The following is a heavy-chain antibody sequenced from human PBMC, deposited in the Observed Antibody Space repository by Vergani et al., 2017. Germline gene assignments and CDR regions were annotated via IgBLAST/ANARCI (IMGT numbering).Heavy chain of an antibody. CDR3: AGEERSNTSPFVGD. V-gene: IGHV3-23*01. D-gene: IGHD2/OR15-2a*01. Sequence: EVHLLESGGGQVEAGGSLRLSCVVSGFTFSNSAMSWVRQTSGKGLEWVSAISGHGDRTYYADSVKGRFTISRDNSKNTVSLQMNSLKAEDRATYYCAGEERSNTSPFVGDWGQGTLVTV. J-gene: IGHJ4*02. CDR1: GFTFSNSA. CDR2: ISGHGDRT.